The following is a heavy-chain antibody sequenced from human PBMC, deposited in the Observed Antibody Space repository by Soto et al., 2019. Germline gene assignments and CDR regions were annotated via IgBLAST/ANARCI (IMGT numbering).Heavy chain of an antibody. CDR3: ARGMNPQDY. Sequence: PSETLSLTCNVSGFSISSGFYWGWVRQPPEKGLEWIGAIYHSGTTYFNPSLKSRVTMAIDTSKNQFSLSLASVAAADTAMYYCARGMNPQDYWGQGTLVTVSS. D-gene: IGHD6-13*01. J-gene: IGHJ4*02. CDR1: GFSISSGFY. V-gene: IGHV4-38-2*02. CDR2: IYHSGTT.